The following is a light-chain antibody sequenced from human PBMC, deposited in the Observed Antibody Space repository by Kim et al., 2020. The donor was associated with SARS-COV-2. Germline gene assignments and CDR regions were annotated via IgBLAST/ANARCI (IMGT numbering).Light chain of an antibody. J-gene: IGKJ1*01. V-gene: IGKV1-5*01. CDR3: QQYDSYSPT. CDR2: DAS. CDR1: ESISTW. Sequence: ASVGDRVTITCRASESISTWLAWYQQKQGKAPKLLIYDASSLGSGVPSRFSGSGSGTEFTLTISSLQPDDFATYYCQQYDSYSPTFGQGTKVDIK.